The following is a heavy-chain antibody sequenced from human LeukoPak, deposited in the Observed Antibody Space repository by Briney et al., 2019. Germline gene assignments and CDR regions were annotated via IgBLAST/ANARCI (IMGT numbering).Heavy chain of an antibody. Sequence: SETLSLTCTVSGGSISSYYWSWIRQPPGKGLEWIGYIYYSGSTNYNPSLKSRVTISVDTSKNQFSLKLSSVTAADTAVYYCARGEYYDFWSGYPRPGRENWFDPWGQGTLVTVSS. D-gene: IGHD3-3*01. J-gene: IGHJ5*02. V-gene: IGHV4-59*01. CDR3: ARGEYYDFWSGYPRPGRENWFDP. CDR1: GGSISSYY. CDR2: IYYSGST.